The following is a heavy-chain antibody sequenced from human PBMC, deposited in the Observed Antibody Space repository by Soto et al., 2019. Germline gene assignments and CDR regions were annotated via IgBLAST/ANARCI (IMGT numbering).Heavy chain of an antibody. D-gene: IGHD3-22*01. Sequence: ASVKVSCKASGYTFASYGISWLRQAPGQGLEWLGWVSTYSPKTVYAQKFQGRVTITTDTSTTTAYMELTSLTAADTAVYYCARDSLQQMLVTVDYWGQGTLVTVSS. CDR1: GYTFASYG. V-gene: IGHV1-18*01. CDR2: VSTYSPKT. CDR3: ARDSLQQMLVTVDY. J-gene: IGHJ4*02.